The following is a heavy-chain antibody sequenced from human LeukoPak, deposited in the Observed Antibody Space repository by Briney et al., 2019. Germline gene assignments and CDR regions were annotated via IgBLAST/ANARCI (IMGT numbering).Heavy chain of an antibody. Sequence: ALVKVSCKASGYTFTGYYMHWVRQAPGQGLGWMGWINPNSGGTNYAQKFQGRVTMTRDTSISTAYMELSRLRSDDTAVYYCARLDIVVVPAYRGYFDYWGQGTLVTVSS. J-gene: IGHJ4*02. CDR1: GYTFTGYY. CDR3: ARLDIVVVPAYRGYFDY. D-gene: IGHD2-2*03. CDR2: INPNSGGT. V-gene: IGHV1-2*02.